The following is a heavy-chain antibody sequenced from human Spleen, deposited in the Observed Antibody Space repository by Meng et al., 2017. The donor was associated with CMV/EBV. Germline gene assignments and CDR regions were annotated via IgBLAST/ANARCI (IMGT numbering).Heavy chain of an antibody. CDR2: ISWNSGSI. CDR3: ARPLGPVKRWLQSAYFDY. CDR1: GFTFDDYA. V-gene: IGHV3-9*01. Sequence: SLKISCAASGFTFDDYAMHWVRQAPGKGLEWVSGISWNSGSIGYADSVKGRFTISRDNAKNSLYLQMNSLRAEDTAVYYCARPLGPVKRWLQSAYFDYWGQGTLVTVSS. J-gene: IGHJ4*02. D-gene: IGHD5-24*01.